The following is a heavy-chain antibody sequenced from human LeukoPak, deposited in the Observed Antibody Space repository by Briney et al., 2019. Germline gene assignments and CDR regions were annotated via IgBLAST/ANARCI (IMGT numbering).Heavy chain of an antibody. CDR3: ARDWGPYYDYVWGSYRYDVFDI. V-gene: IGHV1-69*13. J-gene: IGHJ3*02. CDR2: IILIFGTA. CDR1: GGTFSSYA. Sequence: SVKVSCKASGGTFSSYAISWVRQAPGQGLEWMGGIILIFGTANYAQKFQGRVTITADESPSTAYMELSSLRPAATAVYYCARDWGPYYDYVWGSYRYDVFDIWGQGTMVTVSS. D-gene: IGHD3-16*02.